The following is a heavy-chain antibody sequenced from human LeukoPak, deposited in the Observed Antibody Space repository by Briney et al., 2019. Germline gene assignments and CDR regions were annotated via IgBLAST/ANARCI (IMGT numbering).Heavy chain of an antibody. D-gene: IGHD2-2*02. V-gene: IGHV4-39*01. CDR1: GGSISSSSYY. CDR2: IYYSGST. Sequence: SETLSLTCTVSGGSISSSSYYWGWIRQPPGKGLEWIGSIYYSGSTYYNPSLKSRVTISVDTSKNQFSLKLSSVTAADTAVYYCARHQYCSSTSCYTGYYYDSSGYSPFDAFDIWGQGTMVTVSS. CDR3: ARHQYCSSTSCYTGYYYDSSGYSPFDAFDI. J-gene: IGHJ3*02.